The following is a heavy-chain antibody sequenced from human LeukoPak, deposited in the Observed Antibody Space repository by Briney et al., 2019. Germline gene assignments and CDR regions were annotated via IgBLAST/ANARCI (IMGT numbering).Heavy chain of an antibody. V-gene: IGHV4-59*08. CDR1: GGSISSYY. CDR3: ARLGSGWYSIFDY. J-gene: IGHJ4*02. CDR2: IYYSGST. D-gene: IGHD6-19*01. Sequence: PSETLSLTCTVSGGSISSYYWGWIRQPPGKGLEWIGYIYYSGSTNYNPSLKSRVTISVDTSKNQFSLKLSSVTAADTAVYYCARLGSGWYSIFDYWGQGTLVTVSS.